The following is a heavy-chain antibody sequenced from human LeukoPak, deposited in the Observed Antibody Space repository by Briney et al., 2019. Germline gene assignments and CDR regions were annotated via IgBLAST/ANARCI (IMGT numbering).Heavy chain of an antibody. V-gene: IGHV4-59*01. CDR2: IYYSGST. J-gene: IGHJ6*03. D-gene: IGHD4-23*01. CDR3: AGISTVVTYYYYYMDV. CDR1: GGSISSYY. Sequence: PSETLSLTCTVSGGSISSYYWSWIRQPPGKGMEWIGYIYYSGSTNYNPSLKSRVTISVDTSKNQFSLKLSSVTAADTAVYYCAGISTVVTYYYYYMDVWGKGTTVTVSS.